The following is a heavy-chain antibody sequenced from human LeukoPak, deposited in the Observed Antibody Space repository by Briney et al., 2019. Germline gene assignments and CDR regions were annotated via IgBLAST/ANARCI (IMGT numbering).Heavy chain of an antibody. CDR1: GGPIISHY. D-gene: IGHD2-15*01. Sequence: SETLSLNCTVSGGPIISHYWTWIRQSPVKGLEWIGDISNSGSTSYNPSLKSRVIISIDTSKNQFSLRLSSVTAADTAMYYCGRDALVGHFSYYYMDVWGKGTAVTVSS. CDR3: GRDALVGHFSYYYMDV. J-gene: IGHJ6*03. V-gene: IGHV4-59*11. CDR2: ISNSGST.